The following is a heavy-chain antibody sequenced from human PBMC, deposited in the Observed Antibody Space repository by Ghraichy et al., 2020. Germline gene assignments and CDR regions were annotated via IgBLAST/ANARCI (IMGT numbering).Heavy chain of an antibody. V-gene: IGHV3-23*01. Sequence: GESLNISCAASGFTFSSYAMSWVRQAPGKGLEWVSAISGSGGSTYYADSVKGRFTISRDNSKNTLYLQMNSLRAEDTAVYYCAKWVPLRGDYWGQGTLVTVSS. CDR2: ISGSGGST. D-gene: IGHD3-10*01. CDR3: AKWVPLRGDY. CDR1: GFTFSSYA. J-gene: IGHJ4*02.